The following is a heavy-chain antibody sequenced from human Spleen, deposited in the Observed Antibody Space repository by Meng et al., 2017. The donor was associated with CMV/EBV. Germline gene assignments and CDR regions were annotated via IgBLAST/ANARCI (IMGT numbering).Heavy chain of an antibody. CDR2: IKEDGSEK. CDR3: ATRVPIVGVTSGLIGGYFDY. CDR1: GFTFSSYW. D-gene: IGHD1-26*01. V-gene: IGHV3-7*01. Sequence: GESLKISCAASGFTFSSYWMSWVRQAPGKGLEWVANIKEDGSEKYYVDSLKGRFTISRDNAKKSLYLQMNSLRAEDTAVYYCATRVPIVGVTSGLIGGYFDYWGQGMLVTVSS. J-gene: IGHJ4*02.